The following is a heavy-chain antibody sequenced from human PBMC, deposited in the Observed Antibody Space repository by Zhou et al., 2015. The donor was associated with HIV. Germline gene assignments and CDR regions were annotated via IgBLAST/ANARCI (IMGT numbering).Heavy chain of an antibody. J-gene: IGHJ4*02. Sequence: QVQLVESGGRRGPAGGGSLRLSCAASGFTFNIHGMHWVRQAPGKGLEWVAFKRSEPKSDASDVHYAESVKGRFTVSRDNSKKTLFLQMSSLIPDDTAVYYCARDTGVGGYSSGSFDYWGQGTLVTVSS. CDR2: KRSEPKSDASDV. V-gene: IGHV3-30*02. CDR1: GFTFNIHG. CDR3: ARDTGVGGYSSGSFDY. D-gene: IGHD5-18*01.